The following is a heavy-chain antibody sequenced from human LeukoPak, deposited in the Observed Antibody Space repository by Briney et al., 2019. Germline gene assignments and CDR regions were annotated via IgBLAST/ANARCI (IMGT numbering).Heavy chain of an antibody. J-gene: IGHJ5*02. CDR3: ARGRRYCSSTSCPRNWFDP. CDR2: FYHSGST. Sequence: KPSETLSLTCTVSGYSISSGYYWGWIRQPPGKGLEWIGSFYHSGSTYYNPSLKSRVTISVDTSKNQFSLKLSSVTAADTAVYYCARGRRYCSSTSCPRNWFDPWGQGTLVTVSS. V-gene: IGHV4-38-2*02. D-gene: IGHD2-2*01. CDR1: GYSISSGYY.